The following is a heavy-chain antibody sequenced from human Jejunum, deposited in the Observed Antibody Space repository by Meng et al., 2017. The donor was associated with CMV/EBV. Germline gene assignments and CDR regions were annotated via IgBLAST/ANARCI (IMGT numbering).Heavy chain of an antibody. Sequence: AASRFTFSSFAMTWVRQAPGKGLEWVSTIDSSDRTYYADSVRGRFTISRDNSMNTLYLQMNSLRAEHTAVYYCAKSLVDTAMDLDEWSQETLVTVSS. J-gene: IGHJ4*02. CDR3: AKSLVDTAMDLDE. V-gene: IGHV3-23*01. D-gene: IGHD5-18*01. CDR2: IDSSDRT. CDR1: RFTFSSFA.